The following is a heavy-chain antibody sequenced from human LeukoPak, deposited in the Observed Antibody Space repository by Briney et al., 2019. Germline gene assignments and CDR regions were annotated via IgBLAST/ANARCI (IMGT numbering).Heavy chain of an antibody. CDR1: GGSISSSSYY. CDR2: IYYSGST. Sequence: SETLSLTCTVSGGSISSSSYYWGWIRQPPGKGLEWIGYIYYSGSTNYNPSLKSRVTISVDTSKNQFSLKLSSVTAADTAVYYCARDLADRDREWFDPWGQGTLVTVSS. J-gene: IGHJ5*02. D-gene: IGHD5-24*01. V-gene: IGHV4-61*05. CDR3: ARDLADRDREWFDP.